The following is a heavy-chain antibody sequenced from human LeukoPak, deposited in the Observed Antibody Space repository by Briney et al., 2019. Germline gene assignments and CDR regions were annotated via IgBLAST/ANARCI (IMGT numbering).Heavy chain of an antibody. Sequence: GGSLRLSCAASGFTFSSYSLNWVRQAPGKGLEWISYINSSSRTIYYADSVKGRFTISRDNAKNSLFLQMNSLRAEDTAVYYCARSNYYDSSGYPSFDNWGQGTLVTVSS. CDR2: INSSSRTI. J-gene: IGHJ4*02. CDR1: GFTFSSYS. D-gene: IGHD3-22*01. V-gene: IGHV3-48*04. CDR3: ARSNYYDSSGYPSFDN.